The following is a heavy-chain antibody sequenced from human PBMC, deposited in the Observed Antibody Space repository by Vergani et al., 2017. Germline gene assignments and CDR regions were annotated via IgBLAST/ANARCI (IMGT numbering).Heavy chain of an antibody. D-gene: IGHD4-17*01. CDR2: ISYDGTQK. Sequence: QVHLVESGGGVVQPGRSLRLSCVVSGFTSSYYGMHWVRQAPGKGLEWVAVISYDGTQKYYADSVKGRFTISRDNAKNSLYLQMNSLRAEDTAVYHCARPSAPGDYDALDIWGQGTMVTVSS. CDR1: GFTSSYYG. CDR3: ARPSAPGDYDALDI. J-gene: IGHJ3*02. V-gene: IGHV3-30*03.